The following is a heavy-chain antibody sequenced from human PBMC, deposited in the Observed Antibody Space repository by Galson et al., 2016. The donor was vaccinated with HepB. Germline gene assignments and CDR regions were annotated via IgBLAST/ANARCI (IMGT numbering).Heavy chain of an antibody. D-gene: IGHD1-26*01. CDR2: IYHSGTT. V-gene: IGHV4-4*02. J-gene: IGHJ5*02. CDR1: GFTFSSYW. CDR3: ARNSGGSYPGWFDP. Sequence: SLRLSCAASGFTFSSYWMHWVRQAPGKGLEWIGEIYHSGTTHYNPSLESRVTISVDKSKNQFSLKLNSVTAADTAVYYCARNSGGSYPGWFDPWGQGTLVTVSS.